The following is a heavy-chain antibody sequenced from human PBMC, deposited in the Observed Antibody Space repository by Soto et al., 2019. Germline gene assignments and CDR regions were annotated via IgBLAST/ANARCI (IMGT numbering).Heavy chain of an antibody. CDR3: ARHMRPQLVNFDY. D-gene: IGHD6-13*01. CDR2: IYYSGST. V-gene: IGHV4-39*01. CDR1: GGSISSSSYY. Sequence: PSETLSLTCTVSGGSISSSSYYWGWIRQPPGKGLEWIGSIYYSGSTYYNPSLKSRVTISVDTSKNQFSLKLSSVTAADMAVYYCARHMRPQLVNFDYWGQGTLVTVSS. J-gene: IGHJ4*02.